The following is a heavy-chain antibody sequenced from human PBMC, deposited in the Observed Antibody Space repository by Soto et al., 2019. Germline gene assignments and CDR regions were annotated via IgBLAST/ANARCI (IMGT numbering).Heavy chain of an antibody. Sequence: EVQLVQSGAEVKKPGESLKISCEGSGYKFTNYWIVWVRQTPGKGLEWMGNIYLGDSDTRYSPSFQGQVTISADKSISTASLQWSSLKASDTAMYYCATASGHYFDYWGQGTLVTVSS. D-gene: IGHD6-19*01. CDR1: GYKFTNYW. CDR3: ATASGHYFDY. J-gene: IGHJ4*02. CDR2: IYLGDSDT. V-gene: IGHV5-51*03.